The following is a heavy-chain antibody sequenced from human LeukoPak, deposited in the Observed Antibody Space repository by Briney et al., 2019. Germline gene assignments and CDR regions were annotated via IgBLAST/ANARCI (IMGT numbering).Heavy chain of an antibody. CDR2: FVPEEAET. J-gene: IGHJ3*02. D-gene: IGHD3-3*01. CDR1: GYTGIELS. CDR3: ATHTIVGVVTHAFQI. Sequence: ASVKVSCKLSGYTGIELSMHWVRQAPGKGLEWMGGFVPEEAETIYAQKFQGRVTMTEDTSTDTAYMELSSPTSDDTAVYYCATHTIVGVVTHAFQIWGRGTLVTVSP. V-gene: IGHV1-24*01.